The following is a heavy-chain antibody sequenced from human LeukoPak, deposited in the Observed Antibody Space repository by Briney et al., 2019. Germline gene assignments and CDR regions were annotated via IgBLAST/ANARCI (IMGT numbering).Heavy chain of an antibody. CDR2: IKQDGSEK. J-gene: IGHJ4*02. Sequence: GGSLRLSCAASGFIFSTYAMSWVRQAPGKGLEWVANIKQDGSEKYYVDSVKGRFTISRDNAKNSLYLQMNSLRAEDTAVYYCARFAAAGGSFDYWGQGTLVTVSS. CDR1: GFIFSTYA. CDR3: ARFAAAGGSFDY. V-gene: IGHV3-7*03. D-gene: IGHD6-13*01.